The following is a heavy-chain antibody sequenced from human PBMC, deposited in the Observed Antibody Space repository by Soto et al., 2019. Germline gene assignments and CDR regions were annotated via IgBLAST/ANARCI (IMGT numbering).Heavy chain of an antibody. D-gene: IGHD1-26*01. CDR2: ISYDGSRI. Sequence: DLVESGGGVVQPGSSLRLSCAASEFTFRIFAMHWLRQSPGKGLEWVAVISYDGSRIADSVKGRFTVSRDNSWNTLYLQMNSLRAEDTAIYYCARGDREDIEEVVGVRPGEYSMDVWGQGTTVTVSS. CDR1: EFTFRIFA. CDR3: ARGDREDIEEVVGVRPGEYSMDV. J-gene: IGHJ6*02. V-gene: IGHV3-30-3*01.